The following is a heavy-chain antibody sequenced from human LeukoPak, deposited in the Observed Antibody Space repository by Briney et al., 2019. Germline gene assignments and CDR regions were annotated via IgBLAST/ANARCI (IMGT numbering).Heavy chain of an antibody. Sequence: PGGSLRLSCAASEFTFSSYSMNWVRQAPGKGLEWVSSISSSSSYIYYSDSVKGRFTISRDNAKNSLYLQMNSLRAEDTAVYYCAREGYCSGGSCYPNYWGQGTLVTVSS. CDR2: ISSSSSYI. CDR1: EFTFSSYS. CDR3: AREGYCSGGSCYPNY. D-gene: IGHD2-15*01. V-gene: IGHV3-21*01. J-gene: IGHJ4*02.